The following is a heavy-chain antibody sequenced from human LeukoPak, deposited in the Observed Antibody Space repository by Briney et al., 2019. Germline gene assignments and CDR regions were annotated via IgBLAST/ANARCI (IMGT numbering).Heavy chain of an antibody. Sequence: GGSLRLSCAASGFTLSTYWMNWVRQAPGKGLEWVSSISSSSSYIYYADSVKGRFTISRDNAKNSLYLQMNSLRAEDTAVYYCARVWFGELSGVDYWGQGTLVTVSS. D-gene: IGHD3-10*01. CDR1: GFTLSTYW. V-gene: IGHV3-21*01. CDR3: ARVWFGELSGVDY. CDR2: ISSSSSYI. J-gene: IGHJ4*02.